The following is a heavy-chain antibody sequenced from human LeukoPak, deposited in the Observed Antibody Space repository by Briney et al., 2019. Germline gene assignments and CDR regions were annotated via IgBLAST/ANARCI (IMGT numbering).Heavy chain of an antibody. CDR3: ASGDYFYYFDY. D-gene: IGHD4-17*01. CDR2: ISRTSEST. V-gene: IGHV3-21*01. J-gene: IGHJ4*02. Sequence: GGSLRLSCAASGFSFNTYSMTWVRQAPGKGLEWVSIISRTSESTFYADSVKGRFTISRDNAKNSLYLQMNSLRAEDTAVYYCASGDYFYYFDYWGQGTLVTVSS. CDR1: GFSFNTYS.